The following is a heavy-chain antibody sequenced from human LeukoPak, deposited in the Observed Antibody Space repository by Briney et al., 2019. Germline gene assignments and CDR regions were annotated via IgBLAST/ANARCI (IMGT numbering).Heavy chain of an antibody. J-gene: IGHJ5*02. Sequence: ASVKVSCKASGYTFTSYYMHWVRQAPGQGLEWMGIINPSGGSTSYAQKFQGGVTMTRDTSTSTVYMELSSLRSEDTAVYYCARNIVVVPAASNWFDPWGQGTLVTVSS. D-gene: IGHD2-2*01. V-gene: IGHV1-46*03. CDR2: INPSGGST. CDR3: ARNIVVVPAASNWFDP. CDR1: GYTFTSYY.